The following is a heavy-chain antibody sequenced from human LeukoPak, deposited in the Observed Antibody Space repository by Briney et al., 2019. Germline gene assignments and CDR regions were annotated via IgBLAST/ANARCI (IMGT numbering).Heavy chain of an antibody. D-gene: IGHD2-2*01. CDR2: IGTAGDT. CDR1: GFTFSSYD. CDR3: AKNNAVVPAARLFQH. V-gene: IGHV3-13*01. J-gene: IGHJ1*01. Sequence: GGSLRLSCAASGFTFSSYDMHWVRQATGKGLEWVSAIGTAGDTYYPGSVKGRFTISRDNSKNTLYLQMNSLRAEDTAVYYCAKNNAVVPAARLFQHWGQGTLVTVSS.